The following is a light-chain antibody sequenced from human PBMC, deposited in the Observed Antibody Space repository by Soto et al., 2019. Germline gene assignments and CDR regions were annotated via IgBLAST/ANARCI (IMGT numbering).Light chain of an antibody. Sequence: QSALAQPASVSGSPGQSITISCTGTSSDVGAYNAVSWYQLHPGKAPQLIIYQGTQRPSGVSTRFFGSTSGNAASLTVSGLQAADEAEYFCCSSAPESTYVFGTGTKLTVL. J-gene: IGLJ1*01. CDR3: CSSAPESTYV. CDR1: SSDVGAYNA. CDR2: QGT. V-gene: IGLV2-23*01.